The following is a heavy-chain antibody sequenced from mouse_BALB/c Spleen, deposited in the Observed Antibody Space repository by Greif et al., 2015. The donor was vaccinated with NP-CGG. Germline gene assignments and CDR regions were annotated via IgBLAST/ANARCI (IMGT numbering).Heavy chain of an antibody. D-gene: IGHD2-2*01. CDR2: IVPASGNT. CDR1: GFNIKEKF. J-gene: IGHJ2*01. CDR3: ASYVYGYYFDY. Sequence: VQLQQSGAELVKPGASVKLSCTASGFNIKEKFVHWVKERPEQGPEWIGRIVPASGNTKYDPKFQGKATITADTSSNTAYLQLSSLTSEDTAVYYCASYVYGYYFDYWGRGTTLTVSS. V-gene: IGHV14-3*02.